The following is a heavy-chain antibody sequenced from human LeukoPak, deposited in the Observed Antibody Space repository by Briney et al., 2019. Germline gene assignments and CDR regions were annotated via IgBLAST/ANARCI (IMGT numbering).Heavy chain of an antibody. V-gene: IGHV3-74*01. CDR2: ISDDGSSA. D-gene: IGHD2-2*03. CDR1: GFTFSNYW. J-gene: IGHJ4*02. Sequence: GGSLRLSCAASGFTFSNYWMHWVRQAPGKGLLWVSRISDDGSSANYADSVQGRFTISRDNAKNTVYLQMHSLRAEDTAVYYCVSGYCSSTTCYRGAYWGQGTLVTVSS. CDR3: VSGYCSSTTCYRGAY.